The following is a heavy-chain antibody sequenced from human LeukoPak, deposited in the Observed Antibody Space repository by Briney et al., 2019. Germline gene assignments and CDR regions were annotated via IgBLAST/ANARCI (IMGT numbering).Heavy chain of an antibody. J-gene: IGHJ4*02. CDR1: GFTFDDYG. CDR2: INWNGGSR. CDR3: ARGGGSYYDFDY. V-gene: IGHV3-20*04. D-gene: IGHD1-26*01. Sequence: PGGSLTLSCAASGFTFDDYGMTWVRQAPGKGLEWVSGINWNGGSRGYADSVKGRFTISRDNAKNSLHLQMNSLRAEDTALYYCARGGGSYYDFDYWGQGTLVTVSS.